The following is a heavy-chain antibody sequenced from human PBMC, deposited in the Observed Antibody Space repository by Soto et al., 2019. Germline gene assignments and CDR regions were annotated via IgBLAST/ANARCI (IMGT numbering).Heavy chain of an antibody. V-gene: IGHV4-39*01. CDR3: AVVPRGIQPTLP. Sequence: QLQLQESGPGLVKPSETLSLTCTVSGGSISSSSYYWGWIRQPPGKGLEWIGSIYYSGSTYYNPSLKSRVTISVDTSKNQFSLKLSSVTAADTAVYYCAVVPRGIQPTLPWGQGTLVTVSS. CDR1: GGSISSSSYY. D-gene: IGHD5-18*01. J-gene: IGHJ5*02. CDR2: IYYSGST.